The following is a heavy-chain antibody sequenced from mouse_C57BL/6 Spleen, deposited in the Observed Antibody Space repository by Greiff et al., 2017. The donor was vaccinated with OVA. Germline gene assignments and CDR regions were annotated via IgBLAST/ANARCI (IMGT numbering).Heavy chain of an antibody. D-gene: IGHD2-4*01. CDR2: IYPSDSET. CDR3: ARKGDYDYDGALYYYAMDY. J-gene: IGHJ4*01. CDR1: GYTFTSYW. Sequence: QVQLQQPGAELVRPGSSVKLSCKASGYTFTSYWMDWVKQRPGQGLEWIGTIYPSDSETHYNQKFKDKATLTVDKSSSTAYMQLSSLTSEDSAVYYCARKGDYDYDGALYYYAMDYWGQGTSVTVSS. V-gene: IGHV1-61*01.